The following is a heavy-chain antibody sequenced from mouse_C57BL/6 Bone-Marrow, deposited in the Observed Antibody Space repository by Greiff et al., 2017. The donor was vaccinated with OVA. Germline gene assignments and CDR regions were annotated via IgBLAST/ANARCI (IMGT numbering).Heavy chain of an antibody. CDR3: ARGYYYGSSYSYAMDY. J-gene: IGHJ4*01. CDR1: GYTFTSYW. Sequence: HVQLQQPGAELVKPGASVKLSCKASGYTFTSYWMHWVKQRPGQGLEWIGMIHPNSGSTNYNEKFKSKATLTVDKSSSTAYMQLSSLTSEDSAVYYCARGYYYGSSYSYAMDYWGQGTSVTVSS. D-gene: IGHD1-1*01. V-gene: IGHV1-64*01. CDR2: IHPNSGST.